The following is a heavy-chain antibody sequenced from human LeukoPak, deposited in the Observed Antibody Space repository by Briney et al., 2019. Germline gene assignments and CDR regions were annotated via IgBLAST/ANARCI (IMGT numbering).Heavy chain of an antibody. V-gene: IGHV3-20*04. CDR3: ARGGATVNAFDI. CDR1: VFTFDDYG. CDR2: IYWNGGST. D-gene: IGHD1-26*01. J-gene: IGHJ3*02. Sequence: GGSLRLSCAASVFTFDDYGMSWVRPAPGKGVEWVSGIYWNGGSTGYADSVKGRFTISRDNAKNSLYLQMNSLRAEDTALYYCARGGATVNAFDIWGQGTMVTVSS.